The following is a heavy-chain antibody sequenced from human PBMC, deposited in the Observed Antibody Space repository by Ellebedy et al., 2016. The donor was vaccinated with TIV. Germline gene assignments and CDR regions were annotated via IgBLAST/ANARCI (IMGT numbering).Heavy chain of an antibody. CDR1: GFTFIDYS. J-gene: IGHJ4*02. CDR2: ISSGTIS. CDR3: ARDYHWGFDY. D-gene: IGHD7-27*01. Sequence: GESLKISCVVSGFTFIDYSVNWVRQAPGKGLEWVSHISSGTISYADSVKGRFAISRDNAKNLLYLQMNSLRDEDTAVYYCARDYHWGFDYWGQGALVTVSS. V-gene: IGHV3-48*02.